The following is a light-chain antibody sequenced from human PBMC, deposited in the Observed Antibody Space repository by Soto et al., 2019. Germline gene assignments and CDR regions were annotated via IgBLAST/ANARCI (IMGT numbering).Light chain of an antibody. Sequence: EIVLTQSPGTLSLSPGERGTLSCRASQSVSSSLAWYQQRPGQAPRLLIYGASFRATDIPDRFSGSGSGTDFTLTISRLESADFAVYYCQQYSGSPLTFGGGTKVEIK. CDR2: GAS. CDR1: QSVSSS. V-gene: IGKV3-20*01. J-gene: IGKJ4*01. CDR3: QQYSGSPLT.